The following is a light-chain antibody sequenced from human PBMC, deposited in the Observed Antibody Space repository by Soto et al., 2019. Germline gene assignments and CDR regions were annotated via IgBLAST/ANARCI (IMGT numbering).Light chain of an antibody. CDR1: SSDVGSYFY. J-gene: IGLJ2*01. CDR2: EDT. V-gene: IGLV2-8*01. Sequence: QSALTQPPSASGSPGQSVTISCAGTSSDVGSYFYVSWYQQHPGKAPKLMIYEDTKRSSGVPDRFSGSKSGNTASLTVSGLQVEDEADYFCSIYAGGNSVIFGGGTKLTVL. CDR3: SIYAGGNSVI.